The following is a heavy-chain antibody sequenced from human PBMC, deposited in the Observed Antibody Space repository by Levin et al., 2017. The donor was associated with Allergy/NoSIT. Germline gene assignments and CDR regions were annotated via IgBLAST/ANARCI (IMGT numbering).Heavy chain of an antibody. CDR3: ARDDAWALDY. J-gene: IGHJ4*02. Sequence: GGSLRLSCAASGFTFSSYSLNWVRQAPGKGLEWVSHIGPGSGYITYADSLKGRFTISRDDARNSLFLQMNSLRDEDTAVYYCARDDAWALDYWGQGTLVTVSS. CDR1: GFTFSSYS. V-gene: IGHV3-21*01. CDR2: IGPGSGYI.